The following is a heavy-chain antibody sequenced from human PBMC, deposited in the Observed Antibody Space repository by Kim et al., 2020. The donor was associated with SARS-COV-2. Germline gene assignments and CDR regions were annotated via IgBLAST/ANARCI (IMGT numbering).Heavy chain of an antibody. CDR3: ARHARGSGYSYGPPFDY. CDR2: IYYSGST. CDR1: GGSISSYY. V-gene: IGHV4-59*08. J-gene: IGHJ4*02. D-gene: IGHD5-18*01. Sequence: SETLSLTCTVSGGSISSYYWSWIRQPPGKGLEWIGYIYYSGSTNYNPSLKSRVTISVDTSKNQFSLKLSSVTAADTAVYYCARHARGSGYSYGPPFDYWGQGTLVTVSS.